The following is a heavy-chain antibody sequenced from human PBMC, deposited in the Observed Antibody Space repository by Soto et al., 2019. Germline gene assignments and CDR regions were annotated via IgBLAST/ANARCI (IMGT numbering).Heavy chain of an antibody. CDR1: GHTLASYD. CDR3: ARDPFYGWFDS. V-gene: IGHV1-8*01. CDR2: MTPDIGDT. J-gene: IGHJ5*01. D-gene: IGHD3-16*01. Sequence: QVQLVQSGAEVRKPGASVKVSCKASGHTLASYDINWVRQATGQGLEWMGWMTPDIGDTGYAQKFQGRVAMTWDTSITTAYMELSSLRSDDTAVYYCARDPFYGWFDSWGQGTLVTVSS.